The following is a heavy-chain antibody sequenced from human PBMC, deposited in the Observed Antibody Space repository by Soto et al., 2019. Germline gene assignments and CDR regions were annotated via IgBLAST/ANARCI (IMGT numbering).Heavy chain of an antibody. V-gene: IGHV3-74*01. CDR2: INNDGSDT. CDR1: GFTFNVFL. Sequence: PGGSLRLSCAASGFTFNVFLLQWVREAPGKGLVWVARINNDGSDTSDADSVKGRFTMSRDNAKNMVYLQMNSLGVEDTAVYYCGSVFEYWGQGTQVTVSS. J-gene: IGHJ4*02. CDR3: GSVFEY.